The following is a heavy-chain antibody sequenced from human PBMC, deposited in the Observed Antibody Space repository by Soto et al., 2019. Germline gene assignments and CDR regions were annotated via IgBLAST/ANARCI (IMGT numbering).Heavy chain of an antibody. V-gene: IGHV3-53*02. D-gene: IGHD4-4*01. CDR2: IYSGGST. Sequence: EVQLVETGGGLIQPGGSLRLSCAASGFTVSSNYMSWVRQAPGKGLEWVSVIYSGGSTYYADSVKGRFTISRDNSKNKLYLQMSSLTAQATALYYCARDRGVTPPSDYFYGMDVWCQGPTVTVSS. J-gene: IGHJ6*02. CDR1: GFTVSSNY. CDR3: ARDRGVTPPSDYFYGMDV.